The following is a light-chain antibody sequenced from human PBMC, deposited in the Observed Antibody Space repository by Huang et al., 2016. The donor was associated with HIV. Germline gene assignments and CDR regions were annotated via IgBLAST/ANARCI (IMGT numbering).Light chain of an antibody. Sequence: EIVLTQSPTTLSVSPGEGATLSCRASQSVSTKLAWYQQKPGQSPRLLIYGASTRATGIPARFSGSGSGTEFTLTISSLQSEDFAVYYCQQYEDWPPALTFGGGTKVEIK. CDR2: GAS. V-gene: IGKV3-15*01. CDR3: QQYEDWPPALT. J-gene: IGKJ4*01. CDR1: QSVSTK.